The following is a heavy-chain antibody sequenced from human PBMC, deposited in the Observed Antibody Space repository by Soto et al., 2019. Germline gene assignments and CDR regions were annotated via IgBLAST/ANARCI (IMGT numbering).Heavy chain of an antibody. CDR2: ISYDGSNK. V-gene: IGHV3-30*18. J-gene: IGHJ4*02. D-gene: IGHD5-18*01. Sequence: PGGSLRLSCAASGFTFSSYGMHWVRQAPGKGLEWVAVISYDGSNKYYADSVKGRFTISRDNSKNTLYLQMNSLRAEDTAVYYCAKDSLRIQPIPTEVYFDYWGQGTLVTVSS. CDR3: AKDSLRIQPIPTEVYFDY. CDR1: GFTFSSYG.